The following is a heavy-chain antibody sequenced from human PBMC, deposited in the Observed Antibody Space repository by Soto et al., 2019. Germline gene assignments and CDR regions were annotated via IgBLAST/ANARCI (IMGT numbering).Heavy chain of an antibody. CDR1: GGSISSSNW. CDR2: IYHSGST. CDR3: PREGLVAATSSYFQP. V-gene: IGHV4-4*02. J-gene: IGHJ1*01. D-gene: IGHD6-19*01. Sequence: SATLSLTCAVSGGSISSSNWWSWVRQPPGKGLEWIGEIYHSGSTNYNPSLKSRVTISVDKSKNQFSLKLSSVTAADTAVYYCPREGLVAATSSYFQPWGQCTLVTVSS.